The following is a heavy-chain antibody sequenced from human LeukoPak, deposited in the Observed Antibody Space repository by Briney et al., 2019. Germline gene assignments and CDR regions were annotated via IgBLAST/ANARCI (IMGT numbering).Heavy chain of an antibody. Sequence: GASVKVSCKASGYTFTSYYMHWVRQAPGQGLEWMGIINPSGGSPRYAQKFQGRVTMTRDTSTSTVYMELSSLRSEDTAVYYCARNPVTTKYFDYWGQGTLVTVSS. CDR1: GYTFTSYY. J-gene: IGHJ4*02. V-gene: IGHV1-46*01. CDR2: INPSGGSP. D-gene: IGHD4-17*01. CDR3: ARNPVTTKYFDY.